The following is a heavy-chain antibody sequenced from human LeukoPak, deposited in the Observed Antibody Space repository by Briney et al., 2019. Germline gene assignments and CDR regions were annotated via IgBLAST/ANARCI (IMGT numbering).Heavy chain of an antibody. Sequence: VASVKVSCKVSGYTLTELSMHWVRQAPGQGLEWMGWISAYNGNTNYAQKLQGRVTMTTDTSTSTAYMELRSLRSDDTAVYYCARGSFDYWGQGTLVTVSS. CDR3: ARGSFDY. J-gene: IGHJ4*02. CDR2: ISAYNGNT. CDR1: GYTLTELS. V-gene: IGHV1-18*01.